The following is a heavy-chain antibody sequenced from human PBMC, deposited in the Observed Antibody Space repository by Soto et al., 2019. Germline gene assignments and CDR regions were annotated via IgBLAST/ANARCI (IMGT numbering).Heavy chain of an antibody. V-gene: IGHV1-69*13. Sequence: SVKVSCKASGGTFSSYAISWVRQAPGQGLEWMGGIIPIFGTANYAQKFQGRVTITADESTSTAYMELRSLRSDDTAVYYCASGDYGSGSKLDYWGQGTLVTVSS. CDR2: IIPIFGTA. J-gene: IGHJ4*02. D-gene: IGHD3-10*01. CDR3: ASGDYGSGSKLDY. CDR1: GGTFSSYA.